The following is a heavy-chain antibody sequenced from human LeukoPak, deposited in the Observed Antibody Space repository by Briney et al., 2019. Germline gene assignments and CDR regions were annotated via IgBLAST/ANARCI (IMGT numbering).Heavy chain of an antibody. CDR3: AKVRDSSGYYYYYYGMDV. D-gene: IGHD3-22*01. V-gene: IGHV3-30*18. CDR2: ISYDGSNK. Sequence: GGSLRLSCAASGFTFSSYSMNWVRQAPGKGLEWVAVISYDGSNKYYADSVKGRFTISRDNSKNMLYLQMNSLRAEDTAVYYCAKVRDSSGYYYYYYGMDVWGQGTTVTVSS. J-gene: IGHJ6*02. CDR1: GFTFSSYS.